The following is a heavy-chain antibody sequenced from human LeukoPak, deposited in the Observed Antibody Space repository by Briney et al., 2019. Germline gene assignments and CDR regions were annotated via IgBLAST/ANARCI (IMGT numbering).Heavy chain of an antibody. CDR3: TRDTNEYGAGSFST. J-gene: IGHJ4*02. CDR2: TYYRSEWYN. CDR1: GDSVSSNSAA. Sequence: SQTLSLTCAISGDSVSSNSAAWNWIRQTPSRGLEWLGRTYYRSEWYNDYVVSVKSRIIINPDTAKNQFSLQLSSVTPEDTAVYYCTRDTNEYGAGSFSTWGQGILVTVSS. D-gene: IGHD3-10*01. V-gene: IGHV6-1*01.